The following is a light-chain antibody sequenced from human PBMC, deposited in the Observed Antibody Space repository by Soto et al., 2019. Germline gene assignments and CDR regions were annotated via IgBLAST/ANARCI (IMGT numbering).Light chain of an antibody. Sequence: QSALTQPPSASGSPGQSVTISCAGTSSDVGGYNYVHWYQQLPGTAPKLLIYGNSNRPSGVPDRFSGSKSGTSASLAITGLQAEDEADYYCQSYDSSLSGYVFGTGTKVTVL. CDR3: QSYDSSLSGYV. J-gene: IGLJ1*01. CDR1: SSDVGGYNY. V-gene: IGLV1-40*01. CDR2: GNS.